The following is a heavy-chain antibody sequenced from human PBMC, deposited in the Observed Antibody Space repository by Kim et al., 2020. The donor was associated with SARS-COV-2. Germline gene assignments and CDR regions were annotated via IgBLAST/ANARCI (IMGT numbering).Heavy chain of an antibody. CDR2: ILRVADGGTI. CDR3: SSENWFYFNY. Sequence: GGSLRLSCSVSGLTFNNAWMTWVRQAPGKGLEWVGRILRVADGGTIAYAAPVKGRFTISRDDSRNMLYLQMDGLKTEDTAVYYCSSENWFYFNYWGQGTL. CDR1: GLTFNNAW. D-gene: IGHD3-9*01. J-gene: IGHJ4*02. V-gene: IGHV3-15*01.